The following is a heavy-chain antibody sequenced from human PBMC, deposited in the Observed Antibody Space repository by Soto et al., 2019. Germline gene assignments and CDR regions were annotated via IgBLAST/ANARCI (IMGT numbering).Heavy chain of an antibody. V-gene: IGHV3-23*01. CDR2: IDSSGVNT. CDR1: RYTFKSHG. Sequence: GGSLRLSCAASRYTFKSHGLSWVRQAPGKGLEWVSTIDSSGVNTHYADSVKGRFTISRDNSRNTLHLQMHDLRADDTALYYCVSWVSAHLDYYGMDVWGQGTTVTVSS. CDR3: VSWVSAHLDYYGMDV. J-gene: IGHJ6*02. D-gene: IGHD3-16*01.